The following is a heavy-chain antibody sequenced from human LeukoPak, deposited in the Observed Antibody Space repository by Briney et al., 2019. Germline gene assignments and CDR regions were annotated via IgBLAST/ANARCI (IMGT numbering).Heavy chain of an antibody. CDR3: ARDGLNYDYVWGSSRRDYFDY. CDR2: IWYDGSNK. CDR1: GFTFSSYG. V-gene: IGHV3-33*01. J-gene: IGHJ4*02. Sequence: GGSLRLSWAASGFTFSSYGMHWVRQAPGKGLEWVAVIWYDGSNKYYADSVKGRFTISRDNSKNMLYLQMNSLRAEDTAVYYCARDGLNYDYVWGSSRRDYFDYWGQGTLVTVSS. D-gene: IGHD3-16*01.